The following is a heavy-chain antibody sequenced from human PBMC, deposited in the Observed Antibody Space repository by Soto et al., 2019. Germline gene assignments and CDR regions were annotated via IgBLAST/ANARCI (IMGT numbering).Heavy chain of an antibody. D-gene: IGHD1-1*01. J-gene: IGHJ4*02. CDR1: GFMFSNHG. CDR3: VRGDNWNDEASDY. CDR2: IWSDGNNR. Sequence: HPGGPLRLSCAASGFMFSNHGIHWVRQAPGKGLEWVAVIWSDGNNRYYADSVKGRFTISRDNSKNTVYLQMNSLRAEDTAVYYCVRGDNWNDEASDYWGQGTLVTVSS. V-gene: IGHV3-33*01.